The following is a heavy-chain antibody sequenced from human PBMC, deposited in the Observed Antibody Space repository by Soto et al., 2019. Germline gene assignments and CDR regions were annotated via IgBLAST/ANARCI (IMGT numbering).Heavy chain of an antibody. V-gene: IGHV3-30-3*01. CDR2: MSYDGTNE. D-gene: IGHD5-12*01. CDR3: AKDRLRSGYRGYDYFDY. J-gene: IGHJ4*02. Sequence: GGSLRLSCAASGFTFSSYAMHWVRQAPGKGLEWVAVMSYDGTNEYYADSVKGRFTISRDNSKNTLYLQMNSLIPEDTAVYYCAKDRLRSGYRGYDYFDYWGQGTLVTVSS. CDR1: GFTFSSYA.